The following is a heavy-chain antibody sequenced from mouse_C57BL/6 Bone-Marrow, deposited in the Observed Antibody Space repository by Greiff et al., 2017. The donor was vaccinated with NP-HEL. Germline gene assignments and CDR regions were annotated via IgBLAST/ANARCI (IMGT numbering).Heavy chain of an antibody. V-gene: IGHV1-64*01. CDR3: ARDTTAHFDY. Sequence: QVQLQQPGAELVKPGASVKLSCKASGYTFTSYWMRWVKQRPGQGLEWIGMIHPNSGSTNYNEKFKSKATLTVDKSSSTAYMQLSSLTSEDSAVYYCARDTTAHFDYWGQGTTLTVSS. CDR2: IHPNSGST. CDR1: GYTFTSYW. J-gene: IGHJ2*01. D-gene: IGHD1-2*01.